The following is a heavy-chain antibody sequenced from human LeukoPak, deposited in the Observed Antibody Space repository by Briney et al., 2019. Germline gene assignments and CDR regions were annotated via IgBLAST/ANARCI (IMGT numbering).Heavy chain of an antibody. CDR1: GGTFSSYA. Sequence: SVPVSCKASGGTFSSYAISWVRQAPGQGLDCMGGIIPIFGTANYAQKFQGRVTITADESTSTDYMELSSLRSEDTAVYYCARYYGLYYYYDMDVWGQGTTVTVSS. V-gene: IGHV1-69*13. CDR2: IIPIFGTA. J-gene: IGHJ6*02. D-gene: IGHD3-10*01. CDR3: ARYYGLYYYYDMDV.